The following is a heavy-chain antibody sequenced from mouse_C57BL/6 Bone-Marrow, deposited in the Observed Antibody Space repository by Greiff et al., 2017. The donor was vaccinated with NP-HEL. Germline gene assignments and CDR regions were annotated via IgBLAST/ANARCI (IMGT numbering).Heavy chain of an antibody. CDR3: GDGYYGAY. J-gene: IGHJ3*01. Sequence: EVQLQQPGAELVKPGASVKLSCTASGYNFNDYYMHWVKQRPEQGLEWIGMIDPEDGGTKYAPKFQGKATMTVDTSSNTAYLQLSSLTSEDAAVYYCGDGYYGAYWGQGTPVTVSA. V-gene: IGHV14-2*01. CDR1: GYNFNDYY. CDR2: IDPEDGGT. D-gene: IGHD2-3*01.